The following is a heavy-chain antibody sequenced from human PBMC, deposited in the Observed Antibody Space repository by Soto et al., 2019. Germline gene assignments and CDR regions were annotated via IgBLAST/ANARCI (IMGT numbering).Heavy chain of an antibody. J-gene: IGHJ4*02. Sequence: QVQLQESGPGLVKPSGTLSLTCAVSGDSVSSPYYWCWVRQPPGKGLEGIGEVFHTGTTSYNPSLSSRVTISLDKSNNQFSLRLSSVTAADTAVYYCARSAGWYAVHSWGPGTLVIVSS. CDR1: GDSVSSPYY. D-gene: IGHD6-19*01. CDR3: ARSAGWYAVHS. V-gene: IGHV4-4*02. CDR2: VFHTGTT.